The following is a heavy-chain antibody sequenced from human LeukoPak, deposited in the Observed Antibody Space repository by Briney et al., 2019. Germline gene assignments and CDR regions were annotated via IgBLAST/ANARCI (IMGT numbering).Heavy chain of an antibody. D-gene: IGHD3-22*01. J-gene: IGHJ4*02. Sequence: SETLSLTCTVSGGSISSGSYYWSWIRQPPGKGLEWIGYIYYSGSTYYNPSLKSRVTISVDTSKNQFSLKLSSVTAADTAVYYCARDRFWGSSGYPDYWGQGTLVTVSS. CDR2: IYYSGST. V-gene: IGHV4-30-4*08. CDR1: GGSISSGSYY. CDR3: ARDRFWGSSGYPDY.